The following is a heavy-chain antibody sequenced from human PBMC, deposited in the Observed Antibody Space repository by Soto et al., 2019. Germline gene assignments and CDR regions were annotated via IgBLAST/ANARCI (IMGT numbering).Heavy chain of an antibody. J-gene: IGHJ6*03. CDR3: ARERVGYCSSTSCYGRGYYYYMDV. CDR1: SGSISSSNW. D-gene: IGHD2-2*01. CDR2: IYHSGST. V-gene: IGHV4-4*02. Sequence: QVQLQESGPGLVKPSGTLSLTCAVSSGSISSSNWWSWVRQPPGKGLEWIGEIYHSGSTNYNPPLKSRVTISVDKSKNQFSLKLSSVTAADTAVYYCARERVGYCSSTSCYGRGYYYYMDVWGKGTTVTVSS.